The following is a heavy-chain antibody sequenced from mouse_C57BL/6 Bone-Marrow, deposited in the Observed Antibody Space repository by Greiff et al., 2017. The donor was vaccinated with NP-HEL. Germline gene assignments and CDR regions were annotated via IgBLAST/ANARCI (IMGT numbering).Heavy chain of an antibody. CDR1: GFTFSSYA. J-gene: IGHJ3*01. Sequence: EVKVVESGGGLVKPGGSLKLSCAASGFTFSSYAMSWVRQTPEKRLEWVATISDGGSYTYYPDNVKGRFTISRDNAKNNLYLQMSHLKSEDTAMYYCARDRFLRFVYDYDGWFAYWGQGTLVTVSA. V-gene: IGHV5-4*01. CDR2: ISDGGSYT. CDR3: ARDRFLRFVYDYDGWFAY. D-gene: IGHD2-4*01.